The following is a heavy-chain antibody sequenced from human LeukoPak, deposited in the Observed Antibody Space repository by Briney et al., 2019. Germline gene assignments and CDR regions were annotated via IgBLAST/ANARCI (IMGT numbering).Heavy chain of an antibody. CDR3: ARLGSYHDF. CDR1: GFTFGSYA. CDR2: IHTSGES. Sequence: GSLSLSCEVSGFTFGSYAMYWVRQAPGKGLEWMGHIHTSGESRYYPSLESRLTMSIDTSKNQLSLKLTSVAAADPAVYFWARLGSYHDFWGQGALVTVSS. V-gene: IGHV4-4*09. J-gene: IGHJ4*02. D-gene: IGHD1-26*01.